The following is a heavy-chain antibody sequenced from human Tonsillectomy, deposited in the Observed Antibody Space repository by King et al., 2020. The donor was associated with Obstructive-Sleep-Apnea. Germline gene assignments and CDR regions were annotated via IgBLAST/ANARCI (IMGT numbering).Heavy chain of an antibody. D-gene: IGHD4-17*01. CDR3: ARDRVDYGDYYFDY. V-gene: IGHV4-30-4*01. J-gene: IGHJ4*02. Sequence: QLQLQESGPGLVKPSQTLSLTCTVSGGSISSGDYYWSWIRQPPGKGLEWIGYIYDSGSTYYNPSLKSRVIISVDTSKNQFSLKLSSVTAADTAVYYCARDRVDYGDYYFDYWGQGTLVTVSS. CDR2: IYDSGST. CDR1: GGSISSGDYY.